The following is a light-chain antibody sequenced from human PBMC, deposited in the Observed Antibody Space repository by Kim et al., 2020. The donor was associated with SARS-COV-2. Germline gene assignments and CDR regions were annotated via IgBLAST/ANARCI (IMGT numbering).Light chain of an antibody. J-gene: IGLJ2*01. Sequence: SVPSSCTGTSSDVGGYTYVSWYQQHPGKAPKLMIYEVSTRPSGVPDRFSGSKSGNTASLTVSGLQAEDEADYYCSSYAGSNILVVFGGGTKLTVL. CDR1: SSDVGGYTY. CDR3: SSYAGSNILVV. V-gene: IGLV2-8*01. CDR2: EVS.